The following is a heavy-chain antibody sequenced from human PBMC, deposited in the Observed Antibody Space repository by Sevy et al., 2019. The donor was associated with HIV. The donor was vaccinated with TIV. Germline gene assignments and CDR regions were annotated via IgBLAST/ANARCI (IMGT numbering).Heavy chain of an antibody. V-gene: IGHV3-9*01. CDR3: AKADPLTTDAFDI. J-gene: IGHJ3*02. CDR2: ISWNSGSI. Sequence: GGSLRLSCAASGFTFDDYAMHWVRQAPGKGLEWVSGISWNSGSIGYADSVKGRFTISRDNAKNSLYLQMNSLRAEDTALYYCAKADPLTTDAFDIWGQGTMVTVSS. CDR1: GFTFDDYA. D-gene: IGHD4-17*01.